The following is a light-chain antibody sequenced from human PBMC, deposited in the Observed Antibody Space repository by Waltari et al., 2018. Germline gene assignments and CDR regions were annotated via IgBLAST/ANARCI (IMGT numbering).Light chain of an antibody. CDR2: GAS. Sequence: EIVMMQSPATLSVSPGERATLSCRASQSVSSNLAWYQQKPGQAPRLLIYGASTRATGSPARFSGSGSGTEFTLTISSMQSEDFAVYYCQQYNNWARTFGQGTKVEIK. J-gene: IGKJ1*01. V-gene: IGKV3-15*01. CDR1: QSVSSN. CDR3: QQYNNWART.